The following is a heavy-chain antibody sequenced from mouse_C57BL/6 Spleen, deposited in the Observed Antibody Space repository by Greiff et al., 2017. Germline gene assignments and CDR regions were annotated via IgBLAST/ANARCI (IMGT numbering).Heavy chain of an antibody. J-gene: IGHJ2*01. Sequence: EVQLQQSGPELVKPGASVKTSCKASGYTFTDYYMNWVKQSHGKSLEWIGDINPNNGGTSYNQKFKGKATLTVDKSSSTAYMELRSLTSEDSAVYYCARRYYFDYWGQGTTLTVSS. CDR2: INPNNGGT. V-gene: IGHV1-26*01. CDR3: ARRYYFDY. CDR1: GYTFTDYY.